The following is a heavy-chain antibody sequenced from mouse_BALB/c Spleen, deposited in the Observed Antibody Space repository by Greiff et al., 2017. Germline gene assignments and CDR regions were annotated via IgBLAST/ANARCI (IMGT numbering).Heavy chain of an antibody. D-gene: IGHD2-14*01. CDR3: SYRYDGAWFAY. CDR1: GFNIKDYY. Sequence: VQLQQSGAELVRSGASVKLSCTASGFNIKDYYMHWVKQRPEQGLEWIGWIDPENGDTEYAPKFQGKATMTADTSSNTAYLQLSSLTSEDTAVYYCSYRYDGAWFAYWGQGTLVTVS. CDR2: IDPENGDT. J-gene: IGHJ3*01. V-gene: IGHV14-4*02.